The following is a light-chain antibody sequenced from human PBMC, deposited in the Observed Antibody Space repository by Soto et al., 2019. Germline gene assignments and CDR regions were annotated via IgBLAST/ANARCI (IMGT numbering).Light chain of an antibody. CDR2: GAS. Sequence: EIVLTQSPGTLSLSPGERATLSCRASQSVSSSYLAWYQQKPGQAPRLLIYGASSRATGIPDRFSGSGSGTDFTLTISRLEPEDFAVYYCQQYGSSQWTFGQETKV. CDR3: QQYGSSQWT. J-gene: IGKJ1*01. CDR1: QSVSSSY. V-gene: IGKV3-20*01.